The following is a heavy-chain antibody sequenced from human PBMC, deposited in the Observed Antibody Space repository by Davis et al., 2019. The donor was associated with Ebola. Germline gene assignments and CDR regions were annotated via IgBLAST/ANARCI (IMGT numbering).Heavy chain of an antibody. CDR1: GGSISRDGSY. Sequence: PSETLSLTCTVSGGSISRDGSYWTWIRQHPGKGLEWIGYIYYSGSTYYKPSLKSRVTISLDTSTNQFSLNLYSVTAADTAVYYCARDLRYDSSGYDYYFYMDVWGKGTTVTVSS. D-gene: IGHD3-22*01. J-gene: IGHJ6*03. V-gene: IGHV4-31*03. CDR2: IYYSGST. CDR3: ARDLRYDSSGYDYYFYMDV.